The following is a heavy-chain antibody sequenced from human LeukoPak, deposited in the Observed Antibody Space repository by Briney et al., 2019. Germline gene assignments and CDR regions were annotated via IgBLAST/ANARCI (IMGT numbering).Heavy chain of an antibody. Sequence: SVKVSCKASGYTFTSYGISWVRQAPGQGLEWMGRIIPILGIANYAQKFQGRVTITADKSTSTAYMELSSLRSEDTAVYYCARVDSSGYMVDYWGQGTLATVSS. CDR3: ARVDSSGYMVDY. D-gene: IGHD3-22*01. CDR1: GYTFTSYG. V-gene: IGHV1-69*04. J-gene: IGHJ4*02. CDR2: IIPILGIA.